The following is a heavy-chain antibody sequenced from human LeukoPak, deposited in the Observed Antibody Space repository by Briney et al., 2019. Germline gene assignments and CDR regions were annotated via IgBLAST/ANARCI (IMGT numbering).Heavy chain of an antibody. Sequence: GGSLRLSCAASGFTFSSYGMHWVRQAPGKGLEWVAFIRYDGSNKYNADSVKGRFTISRDNSKNTLYLQMNSLRAEDTAAYYCAKAYYDILTGPDYWGQGTLVTVSS. CDR2: IRYDGSNK. J-gene: IGHJ4*02. D-gene: IGHD3-9*01. CDR1: GFTFSSYG. CDR3: AKAYYDILTGPDY. V-gene: IGHV3-30*02.